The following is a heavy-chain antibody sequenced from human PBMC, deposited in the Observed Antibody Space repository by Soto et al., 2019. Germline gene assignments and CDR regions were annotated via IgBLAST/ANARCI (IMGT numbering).Heavy chain of an antibody. D-gene: IGHD5-12*01. CDR1: GGYIRSYD. Sequence: PSETLSLTCTVSGGYIRSYDWSWIRQPPGKGLEWIGYIYYSGSTYYNPSLKSRVTISVDTSKNQFSLKLSSVTAADTAVYYCARDRLRSGGYVGGYYYYGMDVWGQGTTVTV. V-gene: IGHV4-59*12. CDR3: ARDRLRSGGYVGGYYYYGMDV. CDR2: IYYSGST. J-gene: IGHJ6*02.